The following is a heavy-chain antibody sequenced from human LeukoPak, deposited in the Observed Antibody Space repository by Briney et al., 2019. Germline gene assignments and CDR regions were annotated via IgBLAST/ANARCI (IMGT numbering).Heavy chain of an antibody. V-gene: IGHV2-5*02. J-gene: IGHJ4*02. CDR1: GFSLSTTGVG. CDR2: IYWDDEE. CDR3: AHRTWGPFHY. D-gene: IGHD7-27*01. Sequence: SGPTLVKPTQTLTLTCTFSGFSLSTTGVGVGWIRQPPGKALEWLALIYWDDEERYSPSLKSRLTTTKDTSKNQVVLTMTNVDPVDTATYYCAHRTWGPFHYWGQGTLVTVSS.